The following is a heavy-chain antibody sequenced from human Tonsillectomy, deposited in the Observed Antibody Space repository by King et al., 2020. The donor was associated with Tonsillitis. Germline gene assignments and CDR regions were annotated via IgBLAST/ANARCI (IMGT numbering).Heavy chain of an antibody. CDR1: GGSISSYY. CDR3: GRHLRAHYCYYGMDV. Sequence: VQLQESGPGLVKPSETLSLTCTVSGGSISSYYWSWIRQPPGKGLEWIGYIYYSGSTNYNPSLKSRVTISVDTSKNQFSLKLSSVTAADAAVYSCGRHLRAHYCYYGMDVWVQGTTVTVSS. V-gene: IGHV4-59*08. CDR2: IYYSGST. J-gene: IGHJ6*02.